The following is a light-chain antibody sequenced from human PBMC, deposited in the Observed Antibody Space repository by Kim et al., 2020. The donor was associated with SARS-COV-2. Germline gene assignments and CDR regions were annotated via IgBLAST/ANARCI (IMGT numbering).Light chain of an antibody. J-gene: IGKJ1*01. CDR1: RSISES. CDR2: KAS. Sequence: DIHMTQSPSTLSASVGDRVTITCRASRSISESLAWYQHKPGKAPNLLIYKASRLERGVPSRFSGSGSGTEFTLTISSLQPVDFAVYFCQQYDNYWTFGQGTKVDIK. CDR3: QQYDNYWT. V-gene: IGKV1-5*03.